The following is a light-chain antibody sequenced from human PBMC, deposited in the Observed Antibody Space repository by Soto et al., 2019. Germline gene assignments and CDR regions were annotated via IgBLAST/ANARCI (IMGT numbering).Light chain of an antibody. CDR2: AAS. J-gene: IGKJ1*01. V-gene: IGKV1-39*01. Sequence: DIQMTQSPSSLSASVGDRVTITCRASQSISSYLNWYQQKPGKAPKLLIYAASSLQSGVPSRFSGSGSGTEFTLTISSLQPDDFAIYYCQQYISYSGTFGQGTKVDIK. CDR1: QSISSY. CDR3: QQYISYSGT.